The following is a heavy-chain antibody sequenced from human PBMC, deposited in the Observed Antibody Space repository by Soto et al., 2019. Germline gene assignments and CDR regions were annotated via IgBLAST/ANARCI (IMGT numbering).Heavy chain of an antibody. V-gene: IGHV4-31*03. D-gene: IGHD3-3*01. CDR1: GGSFSSGGYY. CDR3: ARGVGITIVGAVTTGPFFDY. CDR2: IYYSGST. J-gene: IGHJ4*02. Sequence: QVQLQESGPGLVKPSQTLSLTCTVSGGSFSSGGYYWTWIRQHPGKGLELIGYIYYSGSTSYNPSLRSRVTISLGTSKNQFSLKLSAVTAADTAVYYCARGVGITIVGAVTTGPFFDYWGQGALVTVSS.